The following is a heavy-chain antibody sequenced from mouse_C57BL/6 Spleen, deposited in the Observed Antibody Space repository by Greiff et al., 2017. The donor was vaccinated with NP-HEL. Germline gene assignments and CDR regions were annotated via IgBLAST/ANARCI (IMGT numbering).Heavy chain of an antibody. V-gene: IGHV1-15*01. J-gene: IGHJ3*01. CDR2: IDPETGGT. CDR1: GYTFTDYE. CDR3: TRRANSGFAY. Sequence: VQLQQSGAELVRPGASVTLSCKASGYTFTDYEMHWVKQTPVHGLEWIGAIDPETGGTAYNQKFKGKAILTADKSSSTAYMELRSLTSEDSAVYYCTRRANSGFAYWGQGTLVTVSA.